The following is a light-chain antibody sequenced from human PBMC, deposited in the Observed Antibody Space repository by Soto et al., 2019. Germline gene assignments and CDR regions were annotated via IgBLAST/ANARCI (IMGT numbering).Light chain of an antibody. V-gene: IGLV1-44*01. Sequence: QSVLTQPPSASGTPGQRVTISCSGSSANIESNSVNWYQQVPGTAPKLLIYSNNERPSGVPDRFSGSKSGTSASLAISGLQAEDEADYSCSAWDDSLNGWVFGGGTQLT. J-gene: IGLJ3*02. CDR1: SANIESNS. CDR3: SAWDDSLNGWV. CDR2: SNN.